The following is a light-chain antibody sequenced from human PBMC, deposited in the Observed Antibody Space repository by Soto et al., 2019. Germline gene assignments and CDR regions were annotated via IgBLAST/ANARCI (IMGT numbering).Light chain of an antibody. V-gene: IGKV4-1*01. J-gene: IGKJ3*01. Sequence: DIVMTQSPDSLAVSLGERATINCKSSQSVLYSSNNKNYLAWYQQKPGQPPKLLISWASTRESGVPDRFSGSGSGTDFTLTITSLQAEDVAVYYCQQFYSTLTFGPGTKVDSK. CDR2: WAS. CDR1: QSVLYSSNNKNY. CDR3: QQFYSTLT.